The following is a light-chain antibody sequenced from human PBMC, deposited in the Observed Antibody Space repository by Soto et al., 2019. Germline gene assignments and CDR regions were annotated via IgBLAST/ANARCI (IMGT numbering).Light chain of an antibody. V-gene: IGKV3D-15*01. J-gene: IGKJ1*01. Sequence: RVMTHSPAIVSLSPGERSTLSFMSSQSLSNSELAWYQKTPGQAPRLLIYGASRSATGIPDRFSGSGYGTDFTLTISSLQSEDFAVYYCQQYNNWPGPFAKGTKV. CDR1: QSLSNS. CDR3: QQYNNWPGP. CDR2: GAS.